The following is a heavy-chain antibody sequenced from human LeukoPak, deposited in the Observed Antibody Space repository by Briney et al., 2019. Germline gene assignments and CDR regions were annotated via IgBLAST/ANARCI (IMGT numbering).Heavy chain of an antibody. V-gene: IGHV3-74*01. CDR2: INSDGSST. D-gene: IGHD3-10*01. J-gene: IGHJ4*02. CDR3: AKDSSMPRGPIVIYYFDF. CDR1: GFTFSSYW. Sequence: GGSLRLSCAASGFTFSSYWMHWVRQAPGKGLVWVSRINSDGSSTNYADSVKGRFTISRDNAKNTLYLQMNSLRAEDTAVYYCAKDSSMPRGPIVIYYFDFWGQGTLVTVSS.